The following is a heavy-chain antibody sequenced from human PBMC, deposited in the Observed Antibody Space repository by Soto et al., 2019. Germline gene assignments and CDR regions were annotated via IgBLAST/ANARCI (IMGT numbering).Heavy chain of an antibody. CDR2: IIPIFGTA. V-gene: IGHV1-69*13. D-gene: IGHD3-3*01. CDR3: ARGRGTIFGVVIGRYGMDV. CDR1: GGTFSSYS. J-gene: IGHJ6*02. Sequence: GASVKVSCKASGGTFSSYSISWVLQAPGQGLEWMGGIIPIFGTANYAQKFQGRVTITADESTSTAYMELSSLRSEDTAVYYCARGRGTIFGVVIGRYGMDVWGQGTTVTVSS.